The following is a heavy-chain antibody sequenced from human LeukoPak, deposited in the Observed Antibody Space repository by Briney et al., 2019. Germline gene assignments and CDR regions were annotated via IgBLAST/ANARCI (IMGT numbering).Heavy chain of an antibody. CDR2: IYYSGST. CDR1: GGSISSYY. CDR3: ARGKKSSGWDDSFDI. D-gene: IGHD6-19*01. V-gene: IGHV4-59*12. Sequence: PSETLSLTCTVSGGSISSYYWSWIRQPPGKGLEWIGYIYYSGSTNYNPSLKSRVTMSVDTSKNQFSLKLSSVTAADTAVYYCARGKKSSGWDDSFDIWGQGTMVTVSS. J-gene: IGHJ3*02.